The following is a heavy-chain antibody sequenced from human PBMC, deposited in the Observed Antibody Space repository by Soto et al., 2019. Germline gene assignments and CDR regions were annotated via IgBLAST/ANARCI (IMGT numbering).Heavy chain of an antibody. Sequence: SETLSLTCTVSGGSISSGGYYWSWIRQHPGKGLEWIGYIYYSGSTYYNPSLKSRVTISVDTSKNQFSLKLSSVTAADTAVYYCATSTPGVRWFDPWGQGTLVTVSS. V-gene: IGHV4-31*03. D-gene: IGHD3-10*01. CDR2: IYYSGST. CDR1: GGSISSGGYY. J-gene: IGHJ5*02. CDR3: ATSTPGVRWFDP.